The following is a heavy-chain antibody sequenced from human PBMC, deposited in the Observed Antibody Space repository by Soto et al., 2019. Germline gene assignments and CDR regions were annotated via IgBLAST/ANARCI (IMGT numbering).Heavy chain of an antibody. V-gene: IGHV4-59*01. Sequence: SETLSLTCTVSGGSISSYYWSWIRQPPGKGLEWIGYIYYSGSTNYNPSLKSRVTISVDTSKNQFSLKLSSVTAADTAVYYCARAGGGLYSSGWYGQDAFDIWGQGTMVTVSS. D-gene: IGHD6-19*01. CDR2: IYYSGST. CDR1: GGSISSYY. CDR3: ARAGGGLYSSGWYGQDAFDI. J-gene: IGHJ3*02.